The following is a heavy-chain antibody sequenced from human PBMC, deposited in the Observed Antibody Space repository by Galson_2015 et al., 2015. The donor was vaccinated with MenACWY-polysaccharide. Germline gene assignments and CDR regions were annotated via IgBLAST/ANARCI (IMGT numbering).Heavy chain of an antibody. Sequence: SLRLSCAASGFTFSTYWMHWVRQAPGKGLVWVSRIKSDGSSTSYADSVKGRFTISRDNAKNTLYLQMNSLRAEDTAAYYCARGNSGYDWGQGTLVTVSS. CDR2: IKSDGSST. D-gene: IGHD5-12*01. CDR1: GFTFSTYW. J-gene: IGHJ4*02. CDR3: ARGNSGYD. V-gene: IGHV3-74*01.